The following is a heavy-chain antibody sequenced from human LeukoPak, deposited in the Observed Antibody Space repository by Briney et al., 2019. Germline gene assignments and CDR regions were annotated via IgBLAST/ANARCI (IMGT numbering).Heavy chain of an antibody. CDR2: ISGSGGST. CDR3: ARNCGGDCYPGDAFDI. V-gene: IGHV3-23*01. CDR1: GFTFSSYA. D-gene: IGHD2-21*02. Sequence: GGSLRLSCAASGFTFSSYAMSWVRQAPGKGLNWVSGISGSGGSTYYADSVKGRFTISRDNAKNSLYLQMNSLRAEDTAVYYRARNCGGDCYPGDAFDIWGQGTMVTVSS. J-gene: IGHJ3*02.